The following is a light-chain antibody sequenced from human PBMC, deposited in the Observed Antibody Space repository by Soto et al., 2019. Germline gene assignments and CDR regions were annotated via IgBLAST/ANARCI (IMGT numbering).Light chain of an antibody. CDR3: QQYNNWPPLT. Sequence: EIVMTQSPATLSVSPGERATLSCRASQSVSSNLAWYQQKPGQAPRLLIYGASTRATGIPARFSGSGSGTDFTLTISSLQSEDFPVYYCQQYNNWPPLTFGGGTKVEIK. V-gene: IGKV3-15*01. CDR1: QSVSSN. J-gene: IGKJ4*01. CDR2: GAS.